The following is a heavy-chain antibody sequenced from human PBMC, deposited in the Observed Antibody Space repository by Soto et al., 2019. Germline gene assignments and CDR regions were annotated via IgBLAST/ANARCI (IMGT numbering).Heavy chain of an antibody. CDR3: ARGGRTVTTLYGMDV. Sequence: QVQLQESGPGLVKPSETLSLTCTVSGGSISSYYWSWIRQPPGKGLEWIGYIYYSGSTNYNPSLKSRVTISVDTSKNQFSLKLSSVTAADTAVHYCARGGRTVTTLYGMDVWGQGTTVTVSS. D-gene: IGHD4-17*01. CDR1: GGSISSYY. V-gene: IGHV4-59*01. J-gene: IGHJ6*02. CDR2: IYYSGST.